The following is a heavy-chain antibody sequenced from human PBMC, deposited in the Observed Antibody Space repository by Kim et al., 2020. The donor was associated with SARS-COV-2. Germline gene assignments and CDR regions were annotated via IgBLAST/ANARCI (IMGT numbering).Heavy chain of an antibody. CDR1: GGSISSSSYY. CDR2: IYYSGST. V-gene: IGHV4-39*02. Sequence: SETLSLTCTVSGGSISSSSYYWGWIRQPPGKGLEWIGSIYYSGSTYYNPSLKSRVTISVDTSKNQFSLKLSSVTAADTAVYYCARENAGRITIFGVVIIVNYFDYWGQGTLVTVSS. CDR3: ARENAGRITIFGVVIIVNYFDY. D-gene: IGHD3-3*01. J-gene: IGHJ4*02.